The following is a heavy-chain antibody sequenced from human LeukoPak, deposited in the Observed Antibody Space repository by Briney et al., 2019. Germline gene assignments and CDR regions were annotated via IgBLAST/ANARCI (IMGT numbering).Heavy chain of an antibody. D-gene: IGHD4-17*01. Sequence: PGGCLRLSFAASGLTFSSYAMSSVRQAPGKGLEWVSAISGSGGSTYYADSVKGRFTISRDNSKNTLYLQMNSLRAEDTAVYYCAKGTLSSDYGDYRSPCDYWGQGTLVTVSS. V-gene: IGHV3-23*01. CDR3: AKGTLSSDYGDYRSPCDY. J-gene: IGHJ4*02. CDR2: ISGSGGST. CDR1: GLTFSSYA.